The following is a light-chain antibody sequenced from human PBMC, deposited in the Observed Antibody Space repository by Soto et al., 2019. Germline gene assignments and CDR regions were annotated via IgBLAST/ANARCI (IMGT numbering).Light chain of an antibody. CDR3: SSFTSSSTWV. CDR1: SGDIGGYNS. Sequence: QSALTQPASVSGSPGQSITISCTGTSGDIGGYNSVSWYQQNPGKAPKLLIYEVVKRPSGVSNRFSGSKSGNTASLTISGLQADDEADYYCSSFTSSSTWVFGGGTKLTVL. J-gene: IGLJ3*02. V-gene: IGLV2-14*01. CDR2: EVV.